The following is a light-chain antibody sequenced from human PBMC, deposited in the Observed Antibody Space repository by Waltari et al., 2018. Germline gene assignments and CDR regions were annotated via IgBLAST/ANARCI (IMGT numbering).Light chain of an antibody. CDR1: QSVSRA. Sequence: EIVLTQSPGILSLSPGERATLSCRASQSVSRALAWYQQKPGQAPRLLIYGASNRATGIPDMFSGGGSGTYFSLTISRLEPEDFALYYCQHYVRLPATFGQGTKVEIK. V-gene: IGKV3-20*01. J-gene: IGKJ1*01. CDR2: GAS. CDR3: QHYVRLPAT.